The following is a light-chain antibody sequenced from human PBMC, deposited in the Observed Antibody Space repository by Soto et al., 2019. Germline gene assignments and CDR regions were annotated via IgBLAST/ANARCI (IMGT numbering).Light chain of an antibody. CDR2: GAS. J-gene: IGKJ5*01. CDR3: QQYKNWPPIT. Sequence: EVVMTQSPATLSVSPGERVTLSCRASQSVRSNLAWYPPKPCQSPRLLIYGASTRATGIPARFSGSGSGTEFTLTISSLQSEDFAVYYCQQYKNWPPITFCQGTRLEIK. V-gene: IGKV3-15*01. CDR1: QSVRSN.